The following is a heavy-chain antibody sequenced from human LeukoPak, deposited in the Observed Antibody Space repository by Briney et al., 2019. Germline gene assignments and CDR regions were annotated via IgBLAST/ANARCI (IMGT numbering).Heavy chain of an antibody. D-gene: IGHD3-22*01. CDR3: ARARGDSSGYYGAGYYYYYMDV. V-gene: IGHV4-59*02. Sequence: SETLSLTCTVSGGSVSGYYWSWIRQPPGKGLEWIGYIYYSGSTNYNPSLKSRVTISVDTSKNQFSLRLSSVTAADTAVYYCARARGDSSGYYGAGYYYYYMDVWGKGTTVTVSS. J-gene: IGHJ6*03. CDR1: GGSVSGYY. CDR2: IYYSGST.